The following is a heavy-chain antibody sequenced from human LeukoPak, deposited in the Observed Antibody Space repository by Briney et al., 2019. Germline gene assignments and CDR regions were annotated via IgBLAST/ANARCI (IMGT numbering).Heavy chain of an antibody. J-gene: IGHJ3*02. D-gene: IGHD5-24*01. CDR3: ARGSLGWLQLGAFDI. Sequence: ASVKVSCKASGYTFTSYGISWVRQAPGQGLEWMGWISAYNGNTNYALKLQGRVTMTTDTSTSTAYMELRSLRSDDTAVYYCARGSLGWLQLGAFDIWGQGTMVTVSS. V-gene: IGHV1-18*01. CDR2: ISAYNGNT. CDR1: GYTFTSYG.